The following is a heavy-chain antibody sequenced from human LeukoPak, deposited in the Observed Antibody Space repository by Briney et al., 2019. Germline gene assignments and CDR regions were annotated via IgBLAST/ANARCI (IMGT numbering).Heavy chain of an antibody. D-gene: IGHD3-22*01. Sequence: GGSLRLSCAASGFTFSSYEMNWVRQAPGKGLEWVSYISSSGSTIYYADSVKGRFTISRDNAKNSLYLQMNSLRAEDTDDYYCARAGGEYYDSSGYPFHHWGQGTLVTVSS. V-gene: IGHV3-48*03. CDR3: ARAGGEYYDSSGYPFHH. CDR1: GFTFSSYE. CDR2: ISSSGSTI. J-gene: IGHJ1*01.